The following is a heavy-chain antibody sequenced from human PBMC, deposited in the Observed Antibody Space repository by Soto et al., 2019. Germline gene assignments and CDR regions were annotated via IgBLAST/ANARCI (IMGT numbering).Heavy chain of an antibody. V-gene: IGHV3-13*01. Sequence: PGGSLRLSCAASGFTINNYARHWVRQATGKGLEWVSTINTAGDTYSPGSVKGRFTISRENAKNSLYLQMNSLRVDDTAVYFCVRGRDSGLYYFDSWGQGTLVTVSS. J-gene: IGHJ4*02. CDR3: VRGRDSGLYYFDS. CDR1: GFTINNYA. CDR2: INTAGDT. D-gene: IGHD2-21*01.